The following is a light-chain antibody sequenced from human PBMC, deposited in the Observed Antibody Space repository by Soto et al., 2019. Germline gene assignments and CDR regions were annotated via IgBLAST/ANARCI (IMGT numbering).Light chain of an antibody. Sequence: DIQMTQSPSTLSASVGDRVTITCRPSQTISTWLAWYQQRPGKAPKLLIYRASTLESGVPSRFGGSGSGTEFTLTISSLQPDDFATYYCQQYHHYARTFGQGTKVDIK. CDR3: QQYHHYART. V-gene: IGKV1-5*03. J-gene: IGKJ1*01. CDR1: QTISTW. CDR2: RAS.